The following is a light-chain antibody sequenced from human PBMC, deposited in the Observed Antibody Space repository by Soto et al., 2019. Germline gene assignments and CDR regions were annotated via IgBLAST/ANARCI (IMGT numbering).Light chain of an antibody. CDR3: YSYTTSSTYV. Sequence: QYALTQPASVSGSPGQSITISCTGTSSDVGGYNYVSWYQQHPAKVPKLMIYHVSNRPSGVSDRFSGSKSGNTASLTISGLQAEDEGDYYCYSYTTSSTYVFGTGTKLTVL. V-gene: IGLV2-14*01. CDR2: HVS. CDR1: SSDVGGYNY. J-gene: IGLJ1*01.